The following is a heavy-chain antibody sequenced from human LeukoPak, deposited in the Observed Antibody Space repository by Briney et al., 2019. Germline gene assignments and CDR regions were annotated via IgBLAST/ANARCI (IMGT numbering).Heavy chain of an antibody. CDR3: ARAPGEYSSSWYNWFDP. CDR1: GGTFSSYA. V-gene: IGHV1-69*13. Sequence: GASVKVSCKASGGTFSSYAISWVRQAPGQGLEWMGGIIPIFGTANYAQKFQGRVTITADESTSTAYMELSSLRSEDTAVYYCARAPGEYSSSWYNWFDPWGQGTLVTVSS. D-gene: IGHD6-13*01. CDR2: IIPIFGTA. J-gene: IGHJ5*02.